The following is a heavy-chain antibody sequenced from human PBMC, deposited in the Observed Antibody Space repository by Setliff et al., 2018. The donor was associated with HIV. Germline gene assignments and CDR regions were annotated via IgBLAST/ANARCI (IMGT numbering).Heavy chain of an antibody. J-gene: IGHJ5*02. D-gene: IGHD6-6*01. Sequence: PGGSLRLSCATSRFSFSTFWMTWVRQAPGKGLEWIANINEDGNKKYHAASVWGRFTISRDNAKNSLYLQMNSLRADDTAVYYCARDLDSSSSDSPPEFDPWDQGTVVTVSS. CDR2: INEDGNKK. CDR1: RFSFSTFW. CDR3: ARDLDSSSSDSPPEFDP. V-gene: IGHV3-7*01.